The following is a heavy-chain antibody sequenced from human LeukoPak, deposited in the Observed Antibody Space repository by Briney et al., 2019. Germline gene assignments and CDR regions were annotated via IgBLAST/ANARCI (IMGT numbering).Heavy chain of an antibody. Sequence: QPGGSLRLSCAASGFTFSSYAMSWVRQAPGKGLERVSAISGSGGSTYYADSVKGRFTISRDNSKNTLYLQMNSLRAEDTAVYYCAKDGGYYYGSGSPYFDYWGQGTLVTVSS. CDR2: ISGSGGST. CDR1: GFTFSSYA. D-gene: IGHD3-10*01. J-gene: IGHJ4*02. V-gene: IGHV3-23*01. CDR3: AKDGGYYYGSGSPYFDY.